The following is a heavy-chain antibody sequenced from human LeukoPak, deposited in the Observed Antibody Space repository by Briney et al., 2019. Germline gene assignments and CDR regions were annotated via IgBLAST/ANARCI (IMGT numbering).Heavy chain of an antibody. J-gene: IGHJ4*02. D-gene: IGHD6-19*01. Sequence: PSETLSLTCAVYGGSFSGYYWSWIRQPPGKGLEWIGEINHSGSTNYNPSLKSRVTISVDTSKNQFSLKLSSVTAADTAVYYCARQDQLYSSGWSTVAPSFDYWGQGTLVTVSS. CDR1: GGSFSGYY. V-gene: IGHV4-34*01. CDR2: INHSGST. CDR3: ARQDQLYSSGWSTVAPSFDY.